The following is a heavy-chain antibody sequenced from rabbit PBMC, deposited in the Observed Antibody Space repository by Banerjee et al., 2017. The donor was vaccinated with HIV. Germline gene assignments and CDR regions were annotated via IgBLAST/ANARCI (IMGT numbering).Heavy chain of an antibody. Sequence: QSLEESGGDLVKPGASLTLTCTASGFSFSSSYWICWVRQAPGKGLELIACIYTGSSGYTYYASWAKGRFTISKTSSTTVTLQMTSLTAADTATYFCARDSYGDDGVPWTFNLWGQGTLVTVS. D-gene: IGHD6-1*01. CDR1: GFSFSSSYW. CDR3: ARDSYGDDGVPWTFNL. V-gene: IGHV1S40*01. CDR2: IYTGSSGYT. J-gene: IGHJ4*01.